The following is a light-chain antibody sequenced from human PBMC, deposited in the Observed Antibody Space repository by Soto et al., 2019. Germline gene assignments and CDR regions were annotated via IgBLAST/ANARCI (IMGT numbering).Light chain of an antibody. V-gene: IGLV2-14*01. CDR2: EVS. Sequence: QSALTQPASVSGSPGQSITISCTGTSSDVGGYNYVSWLQQHPGKAPKLMIYEVSNRPSGVSNRFSGSKFGNTASLTISGLQAEDEADYYCTSYTSSSTLVFGGGTKLTVL. CDR3: TSYTSSSTLV. J-gene: IGLJ2*01. CDR1: SSDVGGYNY.